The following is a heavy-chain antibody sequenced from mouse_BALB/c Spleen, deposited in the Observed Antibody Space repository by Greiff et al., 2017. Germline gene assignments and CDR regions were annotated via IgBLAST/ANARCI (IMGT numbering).Heavy chain of an antibody. J-gene: IGHJ3*01. V-gene: IGHV2-4-1*01. CDR2: IWSGGST. D-gene: IGHD1-1*01. CDR3: ARRGYGSRDWFAY. Sequence: VMLVESGPGLVQPSQSLSITCTVSGFSLTSYGVHWVRQSPGKGLEWLGVIWSGGSTDYNAAFISRLSISKDNSKSQVFFKMNSLQADDTAIYYCARRGYGSRDWFAYWGQGTLVTVSA. CDR1: GFSLTSYG.